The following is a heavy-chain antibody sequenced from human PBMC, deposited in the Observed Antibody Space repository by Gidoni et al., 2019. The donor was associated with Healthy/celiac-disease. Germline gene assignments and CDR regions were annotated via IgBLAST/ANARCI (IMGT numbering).Heavy chain of an antibody. Sequence: EVQLVRSGAAGNRPGQSLRIPCKGSGNSFTGYWSGRVGQLPGKGLEWMGIMYPGDPDTGYSPSFQAQVTISADKSISTAYLQWSSLKASDTAMYYCARRGVGTTVTTSLTPPTYYYYYGMDVWGQGTTVTVSS. CDR3: ARRGVGTTVTTSLTPPTYYYYYGMDV. V-gene: IGHV5-51*02. CDR2: MYPGDPDT. D-gene: IGHD4-17*01. J-gene: IGHJ6*02. CDR1: GNSFTGYW.